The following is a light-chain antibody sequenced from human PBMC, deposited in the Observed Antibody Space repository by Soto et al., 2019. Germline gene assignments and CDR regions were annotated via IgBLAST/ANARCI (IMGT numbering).Light chain of an antibody. J-gene: IGLJ2*01. CDR2: EDI. CDR3: CSYAGGTSVV. Sequence: QSALTQPASVSGSPGQSITISCTGSSSDVGRYNLVSWYQQHPGKAPKLIIYEDIERPSGVSNRFSGSKSGNTASLTISGLQTEDEADYYCCSYAGGTSVVFGGWTKRTVL. V-gene: IGLV2-23*01. CDR1: SSDVGRYNL.